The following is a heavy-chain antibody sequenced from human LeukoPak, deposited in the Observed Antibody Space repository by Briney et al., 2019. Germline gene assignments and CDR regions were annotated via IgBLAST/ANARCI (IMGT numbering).Heavy chain of an antibody. V-gene: IGHV4-34*01. CDR2: INHSGTS. D-gene: IGHD3-22*01. CDR1: GGSSRDYY. J-gene: IGHJ4*02. CDR3: ARSYYYDGFDYSLGF. Sequence: SETLSLTCAVYGGSSRDYYWSWVRQSPGKGLEWIGEINHSGTSRYNLSLKNRLTISIDTSKNQFSLKLRSVAAADTARYYCARSYYYDGFDYSLGFWGQGTLVTVSS.